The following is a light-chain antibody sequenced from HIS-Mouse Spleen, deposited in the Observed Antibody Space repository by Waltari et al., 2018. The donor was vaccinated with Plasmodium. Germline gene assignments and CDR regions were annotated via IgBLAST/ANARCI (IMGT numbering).Light chain of an antibody. CDR2: AAS. Sequence: DIQLTQSPSFLSASVGDRVTITCRASQGISSYLAWYQQKPGKATKLLIYAASTLQGGVPSRFSGSGSGTEFTLTISSLQPEDFATYYCQQLNSYPLTFGGGTKVEIK. J-gene: IGKJ4*01. V-gene: IGKV1-9*01. CDR3: QQLNSYPLT. CDR1: QGISSY.